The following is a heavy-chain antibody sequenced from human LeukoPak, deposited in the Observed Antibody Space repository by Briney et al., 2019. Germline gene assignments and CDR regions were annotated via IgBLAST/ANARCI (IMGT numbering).Heavy chain of an antibody. CDR3: ARVPVTLDY. CDR1: GFTFSSYA. CDR2: IKQDGSEK. J-gene: IGHJ4*02. V-gene: IGHV3-7*01. Sequence: GGSLRLSCAASGFTFSSYAMSWVRQAPGKGLEWVANIKQDGSEKYYVDSVKGRFTISRDNAKNSLYLQMNSLRAEDTAVYYCARVPVTLDYWGQGTLVTVSS. D-gene: IGHD4-17*01.